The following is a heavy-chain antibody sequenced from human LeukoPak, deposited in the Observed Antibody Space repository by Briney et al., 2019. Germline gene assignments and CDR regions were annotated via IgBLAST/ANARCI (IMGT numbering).Heavy chain of an antibody. Sequence: GESLRLSCAASGFSFRSYSMDWVRQAPGKGLEWVSSITGSSSYISYADSVKGRFTISRDNAENSLFLQMNSLRPEDTAVYFCARDRLEGGETFDSWGQGTLVTVSS. D-gene: IGHD1-1*01. V-gene: IGHV3-21*01. CDR1: GFSFRSYS. CDR3: ARDRLEGGETFDS. J-gene: IGHJ4*02. CDR2: ITGSSSYI.